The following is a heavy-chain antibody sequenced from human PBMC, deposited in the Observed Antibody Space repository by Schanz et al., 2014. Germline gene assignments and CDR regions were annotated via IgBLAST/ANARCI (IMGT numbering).Heavy chain of an antibody. CDR1: GFTFSTYG. CDR2: ISDDGTKE. J-gene: IGHJ6*02. Sequence: QAHLEESGGGVVQPGRSLRLSCAASGFTFSTYGVHWVRQAPGKGLEWVAVISDDGTKEDYADSVKGRFTISRDNSKNTLFLQMNSLRPEDTAVYYCAKCSSYYYYFGMDVWGQGTTVTVSS. CDR3: AKCSSYYYYFGMDV. V-gene: IGHV3-30*18.